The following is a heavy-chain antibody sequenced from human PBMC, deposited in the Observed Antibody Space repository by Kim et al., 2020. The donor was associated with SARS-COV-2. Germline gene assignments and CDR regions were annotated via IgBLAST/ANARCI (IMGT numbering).Heavy chain of an antibody. V-gene: IGHV1-2*02. D-gene: IGHD2-2*01. J-gene: IGHJ4*02. CDR3: ARVFGVVVPTAPFDY. Sequence: ASVKVSCKASGYTFTGYYMHWVRQAPGQGLEWMGWINPNSGGTNYAQKFQGRVTMTRDTSISTAYMELSRLRSDDTAVYYCARVFGVVVPTAPFDYWGQGTLVTVSS. CDR2: INPNSGGT. CDR1: GYTFTGYY.